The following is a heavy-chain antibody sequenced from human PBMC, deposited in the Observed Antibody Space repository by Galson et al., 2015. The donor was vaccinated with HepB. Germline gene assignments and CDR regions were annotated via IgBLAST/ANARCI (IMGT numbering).Heavy chain of an antibody. J-gene: IGHJ4*02. Sequence: SLRLSCAASGFTFSSYAMSWVRQPPGKGLEWVSSISSSSSYIYYADSVKGRFTTSRDNAKNSLYLQMNSLRAEDTAVYYCARELAIVVVTGESDYWGQGTLVTVSS. CDR3: ARELAIVVVTGESDY. CDR1: GFTFSSYA. D-gene: IGHD2-21*02. CDR2: ISSSSSYI. V-gene: IGHV3-21*01.